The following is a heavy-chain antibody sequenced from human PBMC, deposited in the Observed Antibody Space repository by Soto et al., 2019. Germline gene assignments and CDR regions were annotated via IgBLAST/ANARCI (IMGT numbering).Heavy chain of an antibody. D-gene: IGHD2-21*02. CDR2: IYYSGRT. V-gene: IGHV4-38-2*01. Sequence: SETLSLTCAVSGYSISSGYSWGWIRQPPGKGLEWIGSIYYSGRTYYNPAFKSRVTISIDTSKNQFSLKLSSVTATDTAVYYCARQRTTVVTQAYFDHWGQGALVTVSS. CDR1: GYSISSGYS. CDR3: ARQRTTVVTQAYFDH. J-gene: IGHJ4*02.